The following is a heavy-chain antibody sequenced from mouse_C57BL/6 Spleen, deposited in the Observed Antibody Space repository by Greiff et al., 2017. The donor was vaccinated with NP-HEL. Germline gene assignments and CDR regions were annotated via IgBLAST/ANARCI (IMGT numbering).Heavy chain of an antibody. Sequence: QVQLKQPGAELVMPGASVKLSCKASGYTFTSYWMHWVQQRPGQGLEWIGEIDPSDSYTNYNQKFKGKSTLTVDKSSSTAYMQLSSLTSEDSAVYYCARSGPLFDYWGQGTTLTVSS. CDR3: ARSGPLFDY. D-gene: IGHD3-1*01. V-gene: IGHV1-69*01. CDR1: GYTFTSYW. CDR2: IDPSDSYT. J-gene: IGHJ2*01.